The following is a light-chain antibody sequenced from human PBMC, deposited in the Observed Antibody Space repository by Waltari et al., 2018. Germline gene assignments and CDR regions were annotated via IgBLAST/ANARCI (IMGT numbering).Light chain of an antibody. J-gene: IGKJ2*03. V-gene: IGKV3-20*01. CDR1: QSVSSSY. CDR3: QQYGNSPRYS. CDR2: GTS. Sequence: EIVLTQSPGTLSLSPGERATLSCRASQSVSSSYLAWYQQKPGQAPRLLIYGTSSRATGIPDRFSGSGSGTDFTLTITRLEPEEFALYFCQQYGNSPRYSFGQGTKLEIK.